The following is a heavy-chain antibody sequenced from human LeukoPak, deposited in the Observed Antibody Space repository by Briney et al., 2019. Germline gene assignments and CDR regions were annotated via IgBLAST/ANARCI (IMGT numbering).Heavy chain of an antibody. V-gene: IGHV3-23*01. Sequence: GGSLRLSCAASGFTFSSYAMSWVRPAPGKGLEWVSAISGSGGSTYYADSVKGRFTISRDNSKNTLYLQMNSLRAEDTAVYYCAKSATYGSGSYYLDYWGQGTLVTVSS. D-gene: IGHD3-10*01. CDR2: ISGSGGST. CDR1: GFTFSSYA. J-gene: IGHJ4*02. CDR3: AKSATYGSGSYYLDY.